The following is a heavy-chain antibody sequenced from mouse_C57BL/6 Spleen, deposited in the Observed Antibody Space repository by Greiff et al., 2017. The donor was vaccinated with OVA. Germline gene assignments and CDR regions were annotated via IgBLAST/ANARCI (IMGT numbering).Heavy chain of an antibody. CDR3: VRDLAYSGYFDV. CDR2: IRSKSSNYAT. CDR1: GFTFNTYA. J-gene: IGHJ1*03. V-gene: IGHV10-3*01. D-gene: IGHD2-10*01. Sequence: EVQWVESGGGLVQPKGSLKLSCAASGFTFNTYAMHWVRQAPGKGLEWVARIRSKSSNYATYYADSVKDRFTISRDDSQSMLYLQMNNLKTEDTAMYYCVRDLAYSGYFDVWGTGTTVTVSS.